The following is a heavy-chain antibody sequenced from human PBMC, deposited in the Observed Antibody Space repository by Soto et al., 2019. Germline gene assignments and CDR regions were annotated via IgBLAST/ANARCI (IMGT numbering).Heavy chain of an antibody. CDR3: ASGLLTVAGTRHY. J-gene: IGHJ4*02. V-gene: IGHV3-23*01. Sequence: PGGSLRLSCAASGFTFSSYAMSWVRQAPGKGLEWVPAISGSGGSTYYADSVKGRFTISRDKAKNTLYLQMNSLRADDTAVYYCASGLLTVAGTRHYWGPGTLVTVSS. CDR1: GFTFSSYA. CDR2: ISGSGGST. D-gene: IGHD6-19*01.